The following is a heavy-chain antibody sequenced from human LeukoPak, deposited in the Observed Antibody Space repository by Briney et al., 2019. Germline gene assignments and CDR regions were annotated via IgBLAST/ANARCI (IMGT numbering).Heavy chain of an antibody. CDR2: INPNSGGT. D-gene: IGHD5-18*01. Sequence: ASVKVSCKASGYTFTGYYMHWVRQAPGQGLEWMGWINPNSGGTNYAQKFQGRVTMTRDTSTSTVYMELSSLRSEDTAVYYCARSMSGYSYGLLDYWGQGTLVTVSS. CDR1: GYTFTGYY. CDR3: ARSMSGYSYGLLDY. V-gene: IGHV1-2*02. J-gene: IGHJ4*02.